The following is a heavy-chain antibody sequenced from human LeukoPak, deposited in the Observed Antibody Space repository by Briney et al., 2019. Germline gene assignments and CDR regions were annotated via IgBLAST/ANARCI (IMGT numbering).Heavy chain of an antibody. D-gene: IGHD2-2*01. V-gene: IGHV3-48*04. CDR3: ARDVASSTSSTLLGVYYYYYMDV. Sequence: GGGLRLSCAASGFTFSSYSMNCVRQAPGKGRGWVSYILSSSTTIYYADSVKGRFTISRDNATNSLYLQMNRLRAEDTAVYYYARDVASSTSSTLLGVYYYYYMDVWGKGTTVTVSS. J-gene: IGHJ6*03. CDR2: ILSSSTTI. CDR1: GFTFSSYS.